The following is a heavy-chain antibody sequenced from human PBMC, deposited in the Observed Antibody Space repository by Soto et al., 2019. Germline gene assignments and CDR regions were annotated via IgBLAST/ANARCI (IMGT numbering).Heavy chain of an antibody. CDR1: GCTFSSNG. V-gene: IGHV3-33*01. CDR3: ARWGYNKKLDY. J-gene: IGHJ4*02. Sequence: GGSLRLSCAASGCTFSSNGMHWVRQAPGKGLEWVAVIWYDGSTKYYADSVEGRFTISRDNSKNTLFLQMNSLRAEDTAVYYCARWGYNKKLDYWGQGSLVTVSS. D-gene: IGHD1-20*01. CDR2: IWYDGSTK.